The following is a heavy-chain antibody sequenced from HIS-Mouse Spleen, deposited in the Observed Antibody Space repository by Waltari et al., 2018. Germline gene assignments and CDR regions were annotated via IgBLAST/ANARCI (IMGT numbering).Heavy chain of an antibody. CDR1: GGSFSGYY. CDR3: ARGDYPREPGY. Sequence: QVQLQQWGAGLLKPSETLSLTCAVYGGSFSGYYWSWIRQPPGKGLEWIGEINHSGSTNYNPSLKSRVTISVDTSKNQFSLKLSSVTAADTAVYYCARGDYPREPGYWGQGTLVTVSS. V-gene: IGHV4-34*01. D-gene: IGHD4-17*01. J-gene: IGHJ4*02. CDR2: INHSGST.